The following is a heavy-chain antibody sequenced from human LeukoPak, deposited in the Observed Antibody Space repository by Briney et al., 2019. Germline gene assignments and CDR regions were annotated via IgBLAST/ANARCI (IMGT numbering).Heavy chain of an antibody. J-gene: IGHJ4*02. D-gene: IGHD2/OR15-2a*01. CDR2: ISSSGGTI. V-gene: IGHV3-48*03. CDR1: GFTFSHYE. Sequence: GGSLRLSCAASGFTFSHYEMTWVRQAPGKGLEWLSYISSSGGTIYYAYSVKGRFTLSRDNAKNSLYLQVNSLRVEDTAVYYCARLATGLVGTTDYWGQATLLRVSS. CDR3: ARLATGLVGTTDY.